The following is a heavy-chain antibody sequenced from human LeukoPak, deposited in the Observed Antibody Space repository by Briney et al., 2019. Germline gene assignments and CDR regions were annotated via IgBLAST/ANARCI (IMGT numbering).Heavy chain of an antibody. Sequence: GRSLRLSCAASGFTFDDYAMHWVRQAPGKGLEWVSGISWNSGSIGYADSVKGRFTISRDNAKNSLYLQMNSLRAEDTAVYYCARDRGAARPEWYFDLWGRGTLVTVSS. D-gene: IGHD6-6*01. CDR1: GFTFDDYA. CDR3: ARDRGAARPEWYFDL. V-gene: IGHV3-9*01. J-gene: IGHJ2*01. CDR2: ISWNSGSI.